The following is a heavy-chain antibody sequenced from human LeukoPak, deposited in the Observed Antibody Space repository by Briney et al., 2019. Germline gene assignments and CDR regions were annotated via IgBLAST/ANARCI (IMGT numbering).Heavy chain of an antibody. Sequence: SETLSLTCTVSGGSISSGGYYWSWIRQHPGKGLEWIGYIYYSGSTYYNPSLKSRVTISVDTSKNQFSLKLSSVTAADTAVYYCARAGGITGTPTYYYYGMDDWGQGTTVTVSS. CDR3: ARAGGITGTPTYYYYGMDD. CDR2: IYYSGST. D-gene: IGHD1-7*01. V-gene: IGHV4-31*03. J-gene: IGHJ6*02. CDR1: GGSISSGGYY.